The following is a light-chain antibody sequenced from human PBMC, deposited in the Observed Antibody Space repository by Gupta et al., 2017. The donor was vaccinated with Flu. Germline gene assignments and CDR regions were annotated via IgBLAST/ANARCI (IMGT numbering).Light chain of an antibody. J-gene: IGKJ2*01. Sequence: DIVMTQSTATLSVSPGDTATLSCRASQSISSNLAWYQQKPGQAPRLLMSGASTRVTGTPARLSGSGLGKELPLTIASRQFEDFAVYYCQHYEDWPPSTFGQGTKVEIK. CDR3: QHYEDWPPST. V-gene: IGKV3-15*01. CDR1: QSISSN. CDR2: GAS.